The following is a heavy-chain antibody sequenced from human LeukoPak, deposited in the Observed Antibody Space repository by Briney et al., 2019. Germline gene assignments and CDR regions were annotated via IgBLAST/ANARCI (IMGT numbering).Heavy chain of an antibody. J-gene: IGHJ4*02. CDR2: INPNSGGT. CDR3: ARGELLYKTPTLPPDY. CDR1: GYTFTDYY. D-gene: IGHD1-26*01. V-gene: IGHV1-2*02. Sequence: ASVKVSCKASGYTFTDYYIHWVRQAPGQGLEWMGWINPNSGGTDSAQKFQGRVTMTRDTSISTAYMELSRLRSGDTAVYYCARGELLYKTPTLPPDYWGLGTLVTVSS.